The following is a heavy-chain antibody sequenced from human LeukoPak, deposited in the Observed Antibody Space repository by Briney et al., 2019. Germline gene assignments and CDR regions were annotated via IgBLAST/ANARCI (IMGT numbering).Heavy chain of an antibody. Sequence: SETLSLTCTVSGGSISSSSYYWGWIRQPPGKGLEWIVSIYYSGSTYYNPSLKSRITISVDTSKNHFSLKLSSVTAADTAVYYCARSIVVVVAATPHYYYGMDVWGQGTTVTVSS. D-gene: IGHD2-15*01. J-gene: IGHJ6*02. CDR2: IYYSGST. CDR1: GGSISSSSYY. V-gene: IGHV4-39*01. CDR3: ARSIVVVVAATPHYYYGMDV.